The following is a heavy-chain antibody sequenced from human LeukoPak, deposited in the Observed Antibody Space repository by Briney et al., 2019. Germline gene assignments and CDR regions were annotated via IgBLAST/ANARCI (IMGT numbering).Heavy chain of an antibody. V-gene: IGHV4-4*02. CDR3: ANTHYDFWSGQYYYYGMDV. CDR1: GGSISSSNW. Sequence: PSETLSLTCAVSGGSISSSNWWSWVRQPPGKGLAWIGEIYHSGSTNYNPSLKSRVTISVDKSKNQFSLKLSSVTAADTAVYYCANTHYDFWSGQYYYYGMDVWGQGTTVTVSS. J-gene: IGHJ6*02. D-gene: IGHD3-3*01. CDR2: IYHSGST.